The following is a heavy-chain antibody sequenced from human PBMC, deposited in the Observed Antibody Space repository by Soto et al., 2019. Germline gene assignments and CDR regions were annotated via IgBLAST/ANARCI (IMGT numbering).Heavy chain of an antibody. Sequence: ETLSLTCAVYVGSFSGYYCGWIRQPPGKGLEWIGEINHSGSTNYNPSLKSRVTISVDTSKNQFSLKLSSVTAADTAVYYCARGGYYDFWSGYLRPLRYWGQGTLVTVSS. V-gene: IGHV4-34*01. CDR3: ARGGYYDFWSGYLRPLRY. J-gene: IGHJ4*02. CDR2: INHSGST. CDR1: VGSFSGYY. D-gene: IGHD3-3*01.